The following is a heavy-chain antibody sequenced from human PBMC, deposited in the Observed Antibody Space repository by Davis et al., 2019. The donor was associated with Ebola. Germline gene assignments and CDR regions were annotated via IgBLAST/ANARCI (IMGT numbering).Heavy chain of an antibody. CDR2: INQDGSEK. J-gene: IGHJ4*02. CDR1: GFTFSTFW. D-gene: IGHD3-3*01. V-gene: IGHV3-7*01. CDR3: TRDMIFGVSDY. Sequence: GESLKISCATSGFTFSTFWMSWVRQAPGKGLEWVANINQDGSEKYHVDSLRGRFTISRDNAKNSLYLQMNSLRVEDTAIYYCTRDMIFGVSDYWGQGALVTVSS.